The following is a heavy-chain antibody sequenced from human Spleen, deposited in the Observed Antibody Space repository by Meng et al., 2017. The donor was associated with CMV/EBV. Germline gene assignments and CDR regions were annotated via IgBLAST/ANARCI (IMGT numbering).Heavy chain of an antibody. CDR1: GASISSSSDY. J-gene: IGHJ4*02. CDR2: LYYSGAT. Sequence: GSLRLSCTVSGASISSSSDYWAWIRQPPGKGLEWIASLYYSGATYYHPSLKSRVTISGDTSKSHFSLRLSSVTAADTAVYYCARGIYDSSGYPVHSWGQGTLVTVSS. D-gene: IGHD3-22*01. V-gene: IGHV4-39*07. CDR3: ARGIYDSSGYPVHS.